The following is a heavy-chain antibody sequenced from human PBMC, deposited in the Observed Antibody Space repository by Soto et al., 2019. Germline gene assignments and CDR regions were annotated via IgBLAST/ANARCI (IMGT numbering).Heavy chain of an antibody. Sequence: PGGSLRLSCAASGFTFSSYGMHWVRQAPGKGLEWVAVISYDGSNKYYADSVKGRFTISRDNSKNTLYLQMNSLRAEDTAVYYCAKEKRLGELSPPYYFDYWGQGTLVTVSS. V-gene: IGHV3-30*18. CDR3: AKEKRLGELSPPYYFDY. D-gene: IGHD3-16*02. CDR2: ISYDGSNK. CDR1: GFTFSSYG. J-gene: IGHJ4*02.